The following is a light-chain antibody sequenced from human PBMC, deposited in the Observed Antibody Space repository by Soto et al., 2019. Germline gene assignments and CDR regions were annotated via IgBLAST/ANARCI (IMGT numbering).Light chain of an antibody. Sequence: EIVLTQSPGTLSLFPGERASLSCRGSQSISSSYLAWYQQKPGQAPRLLIYGASSRATGIPDRCSGAGSATDFTLTISRLEPEDFAVYYCHQYGSAPAWTFGQGTKVEIK. CDR1: QSISSSY. J-gene: IGKJ1*01. CDR2: GAS. V-gene: IGKV3-20*01. CDR3: HQYGSAPAWT.